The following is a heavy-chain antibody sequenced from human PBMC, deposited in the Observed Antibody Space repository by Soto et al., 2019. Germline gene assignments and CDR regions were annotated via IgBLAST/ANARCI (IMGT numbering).Heavy chain of an antibody. V-gene: IGHV3-15*01. CDR3: AVNDYLDY. CDR2: IKRKSDGGTT. CDR1: GFTFSDAW. Sequence: GGSLRLSCAASGFTFSDAWMIWVRQAPGKGLEWVGRIKRKSDGGTTDYAAPVKGRFTISRDDSANTLYLQMNRLETEDTAVYFCAVNDYLDYWGQGALVTVSS. J-gene: IGHJ4*02.